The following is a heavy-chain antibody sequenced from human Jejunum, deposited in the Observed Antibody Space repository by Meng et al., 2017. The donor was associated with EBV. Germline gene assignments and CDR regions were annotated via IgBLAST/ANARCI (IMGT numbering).Heavy chain of an antibody. V-gene: IGHV4-4*02. CDR2: IYLSGST. J-gene: IGHJ4*02. D-gene: IGHD2-21*01. Sequence: QLQLQESGPGLVKPSGTLSLTGAVSSGSIFSSNWWTWVRHPPGKGLDGIGEIYLSGSTNYNPSLKSRITMSLDKSKNQFSLKLRSVTAADTAVYYCASIHPSIDSWGPGTLVTVSS. CDR1: SGSIFSSNW. CDR3: ASIHPSIDS.